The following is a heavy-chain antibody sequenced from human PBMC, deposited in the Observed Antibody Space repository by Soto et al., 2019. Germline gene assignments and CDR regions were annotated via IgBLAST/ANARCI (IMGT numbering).Heavy chain of an antibody. CDR3: ARGGPGYFGSGSYYPR. Sequence: QVQLQQWGAGLLKPSETLSLTCAVYGGSFSGYYWSWIRQPPGKGLEWIGEINHSGSTNYNPSLKSRVTISVDTSKNQFSLNLNSVTAADTAVYYCARGGPGYFGSGSYYPRWGQGTLVTVSS. V-gene: IGHV4-34*01. CDR1: GGSFSGYY. D-gene: IGHD3-10*01. CDR2: INHSGST. J-gene: IGHJ4*02.